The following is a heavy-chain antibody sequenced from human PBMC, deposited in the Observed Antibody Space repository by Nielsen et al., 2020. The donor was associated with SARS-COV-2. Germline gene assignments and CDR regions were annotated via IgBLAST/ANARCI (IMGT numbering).Heavy chain of an antibody. CDR2: MNPNSGNT. D-gene: IGHD4-17*01. Sequence: ASVKVSCKASGYSFTSYEINWVRQATGQGLEWMGWMNPNSGNTGYAQKFQGRVTMTTDTSTSTADMELRSLRSDDTAVYYCARGDYGDYQGFDPWGQGTLVTVSS. CDR3: ARGDYGDYQGFDP. V-gene: IGHV1-8*02. CDR1: GYSFTSYE. J-gene: IGHJ5*02.